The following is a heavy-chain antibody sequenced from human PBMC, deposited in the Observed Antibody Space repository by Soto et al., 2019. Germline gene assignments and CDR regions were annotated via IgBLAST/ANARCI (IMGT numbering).Heavy chain of an antibody. V-gene: IGHV3-9*01. CDR2: ISWNSGSI. J-gene: IGHJ4*02. Sequence: GGSLRLSCAASGFTFDDYAMHWVRQAPGKGLEWVSGISWNSGSIGYADSVKGRFTISRDNAKNSLYLQMNSLRAEDTALYYCAKDRISYCSGGSCYSDFDYWGQGT. D-gene: IGHD2-15*01. CDR1: GFTFDDYA. CDR3: AKDRISYCSGGSCYSDFDY.